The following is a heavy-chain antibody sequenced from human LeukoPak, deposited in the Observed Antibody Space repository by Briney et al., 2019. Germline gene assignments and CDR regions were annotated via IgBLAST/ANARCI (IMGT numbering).Heavy chain of an antibody. Sequence: GASVTVSCKASGYTFTSYGISWVRQAPGQGLEWMGWISAYNGNTNYAQKLQGRVTMTTDTSTSTVYMELRSLRSDDTAVYYCARRNYCGGDCSFDYWGQGTLVTVSS. CDR3: ARRNYCGGDCSFDY. CDR2: ISAYNGNT. D-gene: IGHD2-21*02. V-gene: IGHV1-18*01. J-gene: IGHJ4*02. CDR1: GYTFTSYG.